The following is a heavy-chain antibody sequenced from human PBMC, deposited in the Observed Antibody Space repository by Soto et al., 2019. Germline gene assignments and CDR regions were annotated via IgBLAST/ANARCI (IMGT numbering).Heavy chain of an antibody. CDR1: GYTFTSYY. V-gene: IGHV1-46*01. CDR2: INPSGGST. J-gene: IGHJ1*01. Sequence: ASVKVSCKASGYTFTSYYMHWVRQAPGQGLEWMGIINPSGGSTSYAQKFQGRVTMTRDTSTSTVYMELSSLRSEDTAVYYCARERGIVGAPPLSDFQHWGQGTLVTVSS. D-gene: IGHD1-26*01. CDR3: ARERGIVGAPPLSDFQH.